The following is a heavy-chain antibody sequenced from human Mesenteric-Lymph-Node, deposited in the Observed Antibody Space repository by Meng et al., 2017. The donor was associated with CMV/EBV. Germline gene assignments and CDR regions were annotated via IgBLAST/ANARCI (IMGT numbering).Heavy chain of an antibody. CDR1: GGSFSGYY. D-gene: IGHD2-2*01. J-gene: IGHJ5*02. CDR3: AGAYQLLWGGWFDP. V-gene: IGHV4-34*01. CDR2: INHSGST. Sequence: VYGGSFSGYYWSWIRQSPGEGLEWIAEINHSGSTNFNPSLKSRVTISVDTTKNQFSLNLHYVTAADTAVYYCAGAYQLLWGGWFDPWGQGTLVTVSS.